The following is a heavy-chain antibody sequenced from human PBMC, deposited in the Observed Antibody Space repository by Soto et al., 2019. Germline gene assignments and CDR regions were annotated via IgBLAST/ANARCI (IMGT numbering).Heavy chain of an antibody. Sequence: HPGGSLRLSCAASGFTFSSYDMHWVRQATGKGLEWVSAIGTAGDTYYPGSVKGRFTISRENAKNSLYLQMNSLRAGDTAVYYCAGVDSSGWNYGMDVWGLGTPVTVSS. CDR3: AGVDSSGWNYGMDV. V-gene: IGHV3-13*01. D-gene: IGHD6-19*01. J-gene: IGHJ6*02. CDR1: GFTFSSYD. CDR2: IGTAGDT.